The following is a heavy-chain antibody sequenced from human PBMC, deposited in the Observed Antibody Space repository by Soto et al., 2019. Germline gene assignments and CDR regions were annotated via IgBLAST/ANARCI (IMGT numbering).Heavy chain of an antibody. J-gene: IGHJ6*02. CDR3: AKDVVVGATTGLGDYYYYYGMDV. CDR2: ISYDGSNK. D-gene: IGHD1-26*01. CDR1: GFTFSSYG. V-gene: IGHV3-30*18. Sequence: QVQLVESGGGVVQPGRSLRLSCAASGFTFSSYGMHWVRQAPGKGLEWVAVISYDGSNKYYADSVKGRFTISRDNSTNTLSLQMNSLRAEDTAVYYCAKDVVVGATTGLGDYYYYYGMDVWGQGTTVTVSS.